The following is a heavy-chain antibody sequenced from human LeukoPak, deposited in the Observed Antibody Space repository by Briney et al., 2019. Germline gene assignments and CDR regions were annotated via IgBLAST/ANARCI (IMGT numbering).Heavy chain of an antibody. CDR2: ISGSGGST. J-gene: IGHJ6*03. D-gene: IGHD2-2*01. CDR1: GLTFSSYA. Sequence: QAGASLRLSCAAAGLTFSSYAMSWVRQAPGKGLEWVSAISGSGGSTYYADSVEGRFTISRDNSKNTLYLQMNSLRAEDTAVYYCTKKGYCSSTSCSYYYYYMDVWGKGATVTVSS. CDR3: TKKGYCSSTSCSYYYYYMDV. V-gene: IGHV3-23*01.